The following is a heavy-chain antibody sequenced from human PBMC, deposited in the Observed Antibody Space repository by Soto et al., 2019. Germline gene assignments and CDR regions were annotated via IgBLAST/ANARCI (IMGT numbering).Heavy chain of an antibody. J-gene: IGHJ6*02. CDR2: INPNSGAT. CDR1: GYTFIGYY. D-gene: IGHD6-13*01. Sequence: VSCKASGYTFIGYYLHWVRQAPGQGLEWMGWINPNSGATNYAQKFQGWVTMTRDTSISTAYMELSRLRSDDTAVYYCAKELGIAAAGTAQAYYGMDVWGQGTTVTVSS. CDR3: AKELGIAAAGTAQAYYGMDV. V-gene: IGHV1-2*04.